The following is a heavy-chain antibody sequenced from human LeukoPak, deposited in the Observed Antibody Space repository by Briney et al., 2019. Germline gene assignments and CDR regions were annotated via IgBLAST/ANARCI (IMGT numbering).Heavy chain of an antibody. D-gene: IGHD2-2*01. Sequence: GGSLRLSCAASGFTFSDYYMSWIRQAPGKGLEWVSYISSSGSTIYYADSVKGRFTISRDNAKNSLYLQMNSLRAEDTAVYYCAREYGTVIPAASFDYWGQGTLVTVSS. CDR1: GFTFSDYY. CDR3: AREYGTVIPAASFDY. V-gene: IGHV3-11*04. J-gene: IGHJ4*02. CDR2: ISSSGSTI.